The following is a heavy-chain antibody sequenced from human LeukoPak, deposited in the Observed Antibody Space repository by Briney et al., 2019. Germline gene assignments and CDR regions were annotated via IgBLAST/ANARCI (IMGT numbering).Heavy chain of an antibody. CDR2: IIPIFGTA. CDR1: GGTFSSYA. Sequence: ASVKVSCKASGGTFSSYAISWVRQAPGQGLEWMGRIIPIFGTANYAQKFQGRVTITADKSTSTAYMELSSLRSEDTAVYYCAIAPIAVAAGLWGQGTLVTVSS. CDR3: AIAPIAVAAGL. J-gene: IGHJ4*02. D-gene: IGHD6-19*01. V-gene: IGHV1-69*06.